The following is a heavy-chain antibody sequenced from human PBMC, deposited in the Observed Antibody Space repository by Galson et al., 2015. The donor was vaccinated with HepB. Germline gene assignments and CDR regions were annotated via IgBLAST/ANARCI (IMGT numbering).Heavy chain of an antibody. J-gene: IGHJ4*02. V-gene: IGHV3-23*01. Sequence: SLRPSCAASGVTFSSFAMSWVRQAPGKGLERVSGIPDNYATTYYADSLKGRFTISRDISKNTVYLQMNGLRAEDTAVYYGAKDYGDCSNGLCYAIPLDYWSQGTLVTVSS. CDR3: AKDYGDCSNGLCYAIPLDY. CDR2: IPDNYATT. CDR1: GVTFSSFA. D-gene: IGHD2-2*03.